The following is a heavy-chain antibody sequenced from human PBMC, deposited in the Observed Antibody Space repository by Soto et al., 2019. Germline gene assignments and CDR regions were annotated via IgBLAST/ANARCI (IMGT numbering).Heavy chain of an antibody. CDR1: GGSISSGGYY. D-gene: IGHD1-26*01. CDR3: ARVISYKDDAFDI. V-gene: IGHV4-31*03. Sequence: SETLSLTCTVSGGSISSGGYYWSWIRQHPGKGLEWIGYIYYSGSTYYNPSLKSRVTISVDTSKNQFSLKLSSVTAADTAVYYCARVISYKDDAFDIWGQGTMVTVSS. J-gene: IGHJ3*02. CDR2: IYYSGST.